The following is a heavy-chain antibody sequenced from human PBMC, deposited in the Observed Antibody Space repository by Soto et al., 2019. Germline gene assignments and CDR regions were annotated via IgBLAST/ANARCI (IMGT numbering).Heavy chain of an antibody. Sequence: GGSLRPSCAASGFTFSIYAMTWVRQAPGKGLEWVSFISSSGGNIYYADSVKGRFTISRDNSKNTLYLQMNSLRAEDTAVYYCARPLYQSYDSSGYGFDYWGQGTLVTVSS. CDR3: ARPLYQSYDSSGYGFDY. CDR1: GFTFSIYA. CDR2: ISSSGGNI. D-gene: IGHD3-22*01. V-gene: IGHV3-23*01. J-gene: IGHJ4*02.